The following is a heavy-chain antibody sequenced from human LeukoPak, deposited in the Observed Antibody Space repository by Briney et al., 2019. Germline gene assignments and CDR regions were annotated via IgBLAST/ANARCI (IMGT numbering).Heavy chain of an antibody. J-gene: IGHJ3*02. V-gene: IGHV1-2*02. Sequence: GASVKVSCKASGYSFTGYYMHWVRQAPGQGLEWMGWINPNSGDTIYAQKFQGRVTMTRDTSINTAYMELSSLRSEDTAVYYCAGTYYYDSSGSYRALDIWGQGTMVTVSS. D-gene: IGHD3-22*01. CDR3: AGTYYYDSSGSYRALDI. CDR2: INPNSGDT. CDR1: GYSFTGYY.